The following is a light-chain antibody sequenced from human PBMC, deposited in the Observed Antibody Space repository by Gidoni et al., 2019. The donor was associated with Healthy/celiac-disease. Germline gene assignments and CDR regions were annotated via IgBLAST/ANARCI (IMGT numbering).Light chain of an antibody. V-gene: IGKV3-20*01. CDR1: QSVSSSY. Sequence: DIVLTQSPGTLSLSPGERATLSCRASQSVSSSYLAWYQQKPGQAPRLLIYGASSRATGIPDRFSGGGSGTDFTLTISRLEPEDFAVYYCQQYGSSPWTFGQGTKVEIK. CDR3: QQYGSSPWT. J-gene: IGKJ1*01. CDR2: GAS.